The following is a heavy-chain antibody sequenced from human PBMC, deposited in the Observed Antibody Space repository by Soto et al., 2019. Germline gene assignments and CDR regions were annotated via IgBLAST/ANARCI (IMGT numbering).Heavy chain of an antibody. Sequence: GASVKVSCKASGYTFTSYAMHWVRQAPGQRLEWMGWINAGNGNTKYSQKFQGRVTMTRDTSTSTVYMELSSLRSEDTAVYYRARDLANIAVAGLYNWFDPWGQGTLVTVSS. CDR2: INAGNGNT. J-gene: IGHJ5*02. D-gene: IGHD6-19*01. CDR1: GYTFTSYA. CDR3: ARDLANIAVAGLYNWFDP. V-gene: IGHV1-3*01.